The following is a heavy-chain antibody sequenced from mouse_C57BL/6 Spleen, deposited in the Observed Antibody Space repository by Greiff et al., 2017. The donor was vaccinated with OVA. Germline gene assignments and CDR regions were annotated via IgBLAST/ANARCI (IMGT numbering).Heavy chain of an antibody. CDR2: INPNYGTT. Sequence: EVKLQQSGPELVKPGASVKISCKASGYSLTDYNMNWVKQSNGKSLEWIGVINPNYGTTSYNQKFKGKATLTVDQSSSTAYMQLNSLTSEDSAVYYGASTAQGTYGYYAMDYWGQGTSVTVSS. D-gene: IGHD3-2*02. CDR3: ASTAQGTYGYYAMDY. J-gene: IGHJ4*01. CDR1: GYSLTDYN. V-gene: IGHV1-39*01.